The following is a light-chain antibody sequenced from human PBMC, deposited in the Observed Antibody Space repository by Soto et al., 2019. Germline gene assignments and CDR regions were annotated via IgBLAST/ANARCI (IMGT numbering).Light chain of an antibody. V-gene: IGKV3-15*01. J-gene: IGKJ2*01. CDR1: QSIGSN. CDR2: GPS. CDR3: YQYNNLSSYT. Sequence: EIVMTQSPATLSVSPGERATLSCRASQSIGSNLAWYQQKPGQAPRLLIYGPSTRATGIPARFVGIGSGTEFTLTISSLQSEDFAIYYCYQYNNLSSYTFGQGTNLEIK.